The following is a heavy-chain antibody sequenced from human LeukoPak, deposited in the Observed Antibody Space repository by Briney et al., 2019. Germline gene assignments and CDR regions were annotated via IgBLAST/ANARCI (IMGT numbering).Heavy chain of an antibody. J-gene: IGHJ6*03. CDR2: ISSSSSYI. CDR1: GFTFSSYS. CDR3: AKHPGGAYYYYYMDV. D-gene: IGHD3-10*01. Sequence: GGSLRLSCAASGFTFSSYSMNWVRQAPGKGLEWVSSISSSSSYIYYADSVKGRFTISRDNAKNSLYLQMNSLRAEDTAVYYCAKHPGGAYYYYYMDVWGKGTTVTVSS. V-gene: IGHV3-21*04.